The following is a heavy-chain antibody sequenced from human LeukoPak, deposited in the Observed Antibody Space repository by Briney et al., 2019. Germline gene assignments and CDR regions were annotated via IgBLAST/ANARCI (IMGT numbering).Heavy chain of an antibody. V-gene: IGHV3-23*01. CDR2: VSGSAGGT. CDR1: GITLSNYG. Sequence: GGSLRLSCAVSGITLSNYGMSWVRQAPGKGLEWVAGVSGSAGGTNYADSVKGRFTISRDNSKNTLYLQMNRLRAEDTAVYFCAKRGVVIRVILVGFHKEAYYFDSWGQGALVTVSS. D-gene: IGHD3-22*01. J-gene: IGHJ4*02. CDR3: AKRGVVIRVILVGFHKEAYYFDS.